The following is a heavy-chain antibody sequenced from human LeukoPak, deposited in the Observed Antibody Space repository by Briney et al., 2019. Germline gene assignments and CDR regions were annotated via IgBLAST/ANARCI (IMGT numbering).Heavy chain of an antibody. J-gene: IGHJ3*02. D-gene: IGHD3-3*01. CDR2: IYYSGST. CDR1: GGSVSSGGYY. Sequence: PSETQSLTCTVSGGSVSSGGYYWSWIRQPPGKGLEWIGYIYYSGSTNYNPSLKSRVTVSVDTSKNQFSLKLSSVTAADTAVFYCARVASGYDVFDIWGQGTMVTVSS. CDR3: ARVASGYDVFDI. V-gene: IGHV4-61*08.